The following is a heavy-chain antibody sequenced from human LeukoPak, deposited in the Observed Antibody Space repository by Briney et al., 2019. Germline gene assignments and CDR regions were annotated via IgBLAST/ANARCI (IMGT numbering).Heavy chain of an antibody. V-gene: IGHV1-2*02. CDR1: GYTFTGYY. CDR2: IIPNSGGT. J-gene: IGHJ4*02. CDR3: AREGIAAAEFDY. D-gene: IGHD6-13*01. Sequence: ASVKVSCKASGYTFTGYYMHWVRQAPGQGLEWMGWIIPNSGGTNYARKFQGRVTMTRDTSISTAYMELSRLRSDDTAVYYCAREGIAAAEFDYWGQGTLVTVSS.